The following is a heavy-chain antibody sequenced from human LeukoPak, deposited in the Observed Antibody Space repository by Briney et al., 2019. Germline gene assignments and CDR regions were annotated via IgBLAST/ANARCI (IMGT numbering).Heavy chain of an antibody. Sequence: PSETLSLTCTVSGVSISSSNSYWGWIRQPPGKGLEWIGSIYSSGSTYYNASLQSRVTISIETSKNQISLRLNSVTAADTAMYYCGGYGLIDYWGQGTLVTVSS. J-gene: IGHJ4*02. D-gene: IGHD5-12*01. V-gene: IGHV4-39*01. CDR1: GVSISSSNSY. CDR2: IYSSGST. CDR3: GGYGLIDY.